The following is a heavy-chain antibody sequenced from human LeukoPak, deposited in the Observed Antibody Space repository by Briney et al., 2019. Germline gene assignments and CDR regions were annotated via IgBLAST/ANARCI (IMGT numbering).Heavy chain of an antibody. CDR2: INPSSGST. D-gene: IGHD5-18*01. CDR3: ARERDTALALYYFDY. J-gene: IGHJ4*02. V-gene: IGHV1-46*01. Sequence: GASVKVSCKASGYTFTSYYMHWVRQAPGQGLEWMGTINPSSGSTSYAQKFQGRVTMTRDTSTSTVSMELNSLRSEDTAVYYCARERDTALALYYFDYWGQGTLVTVSS. CDR1: GYTFTSYY.